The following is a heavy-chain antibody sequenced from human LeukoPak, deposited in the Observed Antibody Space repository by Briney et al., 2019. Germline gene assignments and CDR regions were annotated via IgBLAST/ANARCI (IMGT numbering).Heavy chain of an antibody. D-gene: IGHD5-24*01. V-gene: IGHV1-69*13. CDR1: GGTFSSYA. CDR2: IIPIFGTA. J-gene: IGHJ4*02. CDR3: ARDQGRWLQRPDFDY. Sequence: GASVKVSCKASGGTFSSYAISWVRQAPGQGLEWMGGIIPIFGTANYAQKFQGRVTITADESTSTAYMELSRLRSDDTAVYYCARDQGRWLQRPDFDYWGQGTLVTVSS.